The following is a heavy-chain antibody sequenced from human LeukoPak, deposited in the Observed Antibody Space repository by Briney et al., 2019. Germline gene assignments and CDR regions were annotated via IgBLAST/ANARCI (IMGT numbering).Heavy chain of an antibody. CDR3: ARDKMQQSTEGSNFDH. CDR1: GFTFSSYW. CDR2: IRQDGSEK. J-gene: IGHJ4*02. Sequence: PGGSLRLSCAAYGFTFSSYWMSWVRQAPGKGLEWVANIRQDGSEKNYVDSVKGRFTISRDNAKNSLYLQMNSLRVEDTAVYYCARDKMQQSTEGSNFDHWGQGTLVTVSS. V-gene: IGHV3-7*01. D-gene: IGHD6-13*01.